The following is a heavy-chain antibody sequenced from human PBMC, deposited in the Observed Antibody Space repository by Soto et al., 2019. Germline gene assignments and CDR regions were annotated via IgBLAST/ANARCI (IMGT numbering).Heavy chain of an antibody. CDR1: GGSISSSSYY. CDR2: IYYSGST. CDR3: AKLQYRNWFDP. Sequence: SETLSHTCTVSGGSISSSSYYWGWIRQPPGKGLEWIGSIYYSGSTYYNPSLKSRVTISVDTSKNQFSLKLSSVTAADTAVYYCAKLQYRNWFDPWGQGTLVTVSS. J-gene: IGHJ5*02. D-gene: IGHD4-4*01. V-gene: IGHV4-39*01.